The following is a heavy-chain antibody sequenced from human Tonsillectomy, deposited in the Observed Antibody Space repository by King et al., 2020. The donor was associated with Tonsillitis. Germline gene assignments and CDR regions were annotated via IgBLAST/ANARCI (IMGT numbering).Heavy chain of an antibody. CDR2: ISAYNGNT. V-gene: IGHV1-18*01. CDR3: ARAPRWDSSSWYVY. D-gene: IGHD6-13*01. Sequence: VQLVESGAEVKKPGASVKVSCKASGYTFTSYGISWVRQAPGQGLEWMGWISAYNGNTNYAQKLQGRVTMTTDTSTSTANMGLRSLRSDDTAVYYCARAPRWDSSSWYVYWGQGTLVTVSS. J-gene: IGHJ4*02. CDR1: GYTFTSYG.